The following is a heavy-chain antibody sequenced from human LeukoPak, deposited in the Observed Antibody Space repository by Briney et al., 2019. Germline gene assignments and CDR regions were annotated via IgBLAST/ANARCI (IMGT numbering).Heavy chain of an antibody. CDR1: GFTFSSYE. CDR3: ARSPTGSGWYYFDY. D-gene: IGHD6-19*01. V-gene: IGHV3-48*03. CDR2: ISSSGSTI. Sequence: PGGSLRLSCAASGFTFSSYEMNWVRQAPGKGLEWVSYISSSGSTIYYADSVKGRFTISRDNAKNSLYLQMNSLRAEDTAAYYCARSPTGSGWYYFDYWGQGTLVTVSS. J-gene: IGHJ4*02.